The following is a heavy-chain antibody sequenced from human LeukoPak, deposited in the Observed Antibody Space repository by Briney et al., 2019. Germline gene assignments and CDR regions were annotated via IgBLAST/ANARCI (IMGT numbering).Heavy chain of an antibody. Sequence: PSETLSLTCAVYGGSFSGYYWSWIRQPPGKGLEWIGEINHSGSTNYNPSLKSRVTISVDTSKNQFSLKLSSVTAADTAVYYCARSLRGVRPAGFDYWGQGTLVTVSS. V-gene: IGHV4-34*01. D-gene: IGHD3-10*01. CDR1: GGSFSGYY. CDR3: ARSLRGVRPAGFDY. CDR2: INHSGST. J-gene: IGHJ4*02.